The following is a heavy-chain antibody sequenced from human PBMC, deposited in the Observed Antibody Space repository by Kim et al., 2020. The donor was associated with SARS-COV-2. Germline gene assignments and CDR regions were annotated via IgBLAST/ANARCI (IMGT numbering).Heavy chain of an antibody. CDR3: AKFKEVAGSFDY. J-gene: IGHJ4*02. Sequence: TYYAASVKGQFTSSKSNSKSTLYMQMNSLRAEDTDVYYCAKFKEVAGSFDYWGQGTLVTVSS. V-gene: IGHV3-23*01. D-gene: IGHD6-19*01. CDR2: T.